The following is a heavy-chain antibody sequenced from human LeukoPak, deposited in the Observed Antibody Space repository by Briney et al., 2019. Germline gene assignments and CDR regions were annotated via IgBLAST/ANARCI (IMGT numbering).Heavy chain of an antibody. J-gene: IGHJ4*02. D-gene: IGHD6-19*01. V-gene: IGHV3-30*04. CDR1: GFTFSSYA. CDR2: ISYDGSNK. CDR3: AKTRAIAVAGEFDY. Sequence: GGSLRLSCAASGFTFSSYAMHWVRKAPGKGLEWVAVISYDGSNKYYADSVKGRFTISRDNSKNTLYLQMNSLRAEDTAVYYCAKTRAIAVAGEFDYWGQGTLVTVSS.